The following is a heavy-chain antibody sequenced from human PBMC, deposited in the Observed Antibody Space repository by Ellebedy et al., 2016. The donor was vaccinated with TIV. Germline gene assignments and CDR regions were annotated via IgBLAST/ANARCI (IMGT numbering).Heavy chain of an antibody. Sequence: PGGSLRLSCAASGFPFSSYAMSWVRQAPGKGLEWVSAISGSGGSKYYADSVKGRFTISRDNSKNTLYLQMNSLRAEDTAVYYCAKVGRRDGYNYDAFDIWGQGTMVTVSS. CDR2: ISGSGGSK. D-gene: IGHD5-24*01. J-gene: IGHJ3*02. CDR1: GFPFSSYA. CDR3: AKVGRRDGYNYDAFDI. V-gene: IGHV3-23*01.